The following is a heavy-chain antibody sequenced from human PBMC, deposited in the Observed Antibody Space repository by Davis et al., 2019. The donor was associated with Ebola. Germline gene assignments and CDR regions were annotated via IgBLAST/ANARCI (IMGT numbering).Heavy chain of an antibody. CDR1: GGSISSSNW. CDR3: ARVAYYYDSSGHHSGGFDY. Sequence: MPSETLSLTCAVSGGSISSSNWWSWVRQPPGKGLEWIGEIYHSGSTNYNPSLKSRVTISVDTSKNQFSLKLSSVTAADTAVYYCARVAYYYDSSGHHSGGFDYWGQGTLVTVSS. J-gene: IGHJ4*02. D-gene: IGHD3-22*01. CDR2: IYHSGST. V-gene: IGHV4-4*02.